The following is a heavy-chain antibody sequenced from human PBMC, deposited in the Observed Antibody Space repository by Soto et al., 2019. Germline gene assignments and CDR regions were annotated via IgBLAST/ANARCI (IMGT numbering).Heavy chain of an antibody. CDR2: IYYTGST. D-gene: IGHD3-9*01. CDR3: ARAPQVTISTRGWFDP. J-gene: IGHJ5*02. Sequence: SETLSLTCTVSGGSVSSGFSYWSWIRQPPGKGLEWIGYIYYTGSTNYNPALRGRVTMSVDASRNQFALKLSSVTAADTAVYYCARAPQVTISTRGWFDPWGQGTLVTVSS. V-gene: IGHV4-61*01. CDR1: GGSVSSGFSY.